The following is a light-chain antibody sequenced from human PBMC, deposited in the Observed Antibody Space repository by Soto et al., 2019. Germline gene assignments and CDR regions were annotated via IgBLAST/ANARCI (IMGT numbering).Light chain of an antibody. V-gene: IGLV2-8*01. CDR2: EVS. J-gene: IGLJ2*01. Sequence: QSVLTQPPSASGSPGQSVTISCTGTSSDIGGYNYVSWYQLNPGKAPRLMISEVSQRPSGVPDRFSGSKSGNTASLTVSGLQPEDEADYYCSSYAGSDKLLFGGGTKVTVL. CDR1: SSDIGGYNY. CDR3: SSYAGSDKLL.